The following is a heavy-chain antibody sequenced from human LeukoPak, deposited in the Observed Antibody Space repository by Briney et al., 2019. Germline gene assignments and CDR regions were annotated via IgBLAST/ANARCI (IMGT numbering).Heavy chain of an antibody. CDR3: ARSSDYGDYD. V-gene: IGHV4-31*03. Sequence: SQTLSLTCTVSGGSVNSGGYYWTWIRQHPGKGLEWLGYIYYSGRTYYNPSLKSRITISLDTSKNQFSLNLTSASAADTAFYFCARSSDYGDYDWGQGTLITVSS. CDR1: GGSVNSGGYY. D-gene: IGHD4-17*01. J-gene: IGHJ4*02. CDR2: IYYSGRT.